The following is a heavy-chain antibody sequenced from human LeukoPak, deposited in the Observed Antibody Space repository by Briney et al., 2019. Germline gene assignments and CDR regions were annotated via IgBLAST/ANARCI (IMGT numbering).Heavy chain of an antibody. CDR1: GFTFDDYA. D-gene: IGHD4-17*01. CDR2: ISWNSGSI. J-gene: IGHJ6*02. Sequence: GGSLRLSCAASGFTFDDYAMHWVRQAPGKGLEWVSGISWNSGSIGYADSVKGRFTISRDNAKNSLYLQMNSLRAEDTALYYCAKVFRHYGDYVVSLPYGGMDVWGQETTVTVSS. CDR3: AKVFRHYGDYVVSLPYGGMDV. V-gene: IGHV3-9*01.